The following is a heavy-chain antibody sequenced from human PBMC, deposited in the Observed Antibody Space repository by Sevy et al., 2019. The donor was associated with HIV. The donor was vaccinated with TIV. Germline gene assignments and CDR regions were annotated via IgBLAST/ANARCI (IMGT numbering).Heavy chain of an antibody. CDR2: ISGSGGSGDKT. J-gene: IGHJ4*02. CDR3: ARKYDSSGYFDY. Sequence: GGSLRLSCAASGFTFSRYAMNWVRQAPGKGLEWVSGISGSGGSGDKTNYAYAVKGRFTISRADSKNSLYLQLNSLRAEDTAIYYCARKYDSSGYFDYWGQGTLVTVSS. D-gene: IGHD3-22*01. V-gene: IGHV3-23*01. CDR1: GFTFSRYA.